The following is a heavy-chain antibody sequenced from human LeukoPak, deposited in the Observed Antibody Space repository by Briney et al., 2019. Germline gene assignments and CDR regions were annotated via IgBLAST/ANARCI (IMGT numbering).Heavy chain of an antibody. D-gene: IGHD1-1*01. CDR3: ARGTTKGWFDP. J-gene: IGHJ5*02. CDR1: GGSITSYY. CDR2: IYYTGST. Sequence: SETLSLTCTFSGGSITSYYWSWIRQPPGKGLEWIGYIYYTGSTNYNPSLKSRVTMSVDTSKNQFSLKLSSVTAADTAVYYCARGTTKGWFDPWGQGTLVTVSS. V-gene: IGHV4-59*12.